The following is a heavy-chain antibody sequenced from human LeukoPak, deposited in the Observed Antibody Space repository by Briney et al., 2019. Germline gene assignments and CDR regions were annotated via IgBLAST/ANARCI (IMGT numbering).Heavy chain of an antibody. CDR3: ARVSRAQGGMDV. CDR1: GYTFSNYA. V-gene: IGHV3-64*01. J-gene: IGHJ6*02. CDR2: ISSNGGST. Sequence: GGSLRLSCTASGYTFSNYALHWVRQAPGKGLEYVSAISSNGGSTYYTSSVKGRFTVSRDNSKNTLHLQMGSLRPEDMAVYYCARVSRAQGGMDVWGQGTTVTVSS.